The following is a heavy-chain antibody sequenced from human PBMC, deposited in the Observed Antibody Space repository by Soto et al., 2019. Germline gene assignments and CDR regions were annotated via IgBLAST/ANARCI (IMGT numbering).Heavy chain of an antibody. CDR1: GFTFSSSA. D-gene: IGHD2-21*02. J-gene: IGHJ4*02. Sequence: EVQLLESGRGLVQPGGSLRLSCAASGFTFSSSAMSWVRQAPGKGLEWVSSISNSGSSTYYADSVKGRFIISRDNSKNTLYLQMNSLQAEDTAVYYCAKGCGGDCYSGVQYWGQGTLVTVSS. CDR3: AKGCGGDCYSGVQY. V-gene: IGHV3-23*01. CDR2: ISNSGSST.